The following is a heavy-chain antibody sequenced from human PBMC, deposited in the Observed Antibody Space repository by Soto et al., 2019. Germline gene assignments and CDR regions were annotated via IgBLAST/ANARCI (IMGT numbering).Heavy chain of an antibody. CDR1: GFSLSTSGEG. J-gene: IGHJ5*02. Sequence: SGPTLVNPTQTLTLTCTFSGFSLSTSGEGVGWIRQPPGKALEWLALIFWDDDKRYNSSLRSRLTITKATSKNQVVLTLTNMDPVDTATYYCAHRRDATVRVPAAISAWFDPWGQGTQVTVS. V-gene: IGHV2-5*02. CDR3: AHRRDATVRVPAAISAWFDP. CDR2: IFWDDDK. D-gene: IGHD2-2*01.